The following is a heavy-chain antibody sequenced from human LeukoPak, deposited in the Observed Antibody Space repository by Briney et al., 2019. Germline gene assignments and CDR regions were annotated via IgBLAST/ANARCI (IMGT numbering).Heavy chain of an antibody. Sequence: SETLSLTCTVAGGSISSYYWSWIRQPPGKGLEWSGYIYYSGSTNYNPSLKSRVTISVDTSKNQFSLKLSSVTAADTAVYYCARGGYPRHYMDVWGKGTTVTVSS. CDR1: GGSISSYY. CDR2: IYYSGST. V-gene: IGHV4-59*01. J-gene: IGHJ6*03. CDR3: ARGGYPRHYMDV. D-gene: IGHD5-12*01.